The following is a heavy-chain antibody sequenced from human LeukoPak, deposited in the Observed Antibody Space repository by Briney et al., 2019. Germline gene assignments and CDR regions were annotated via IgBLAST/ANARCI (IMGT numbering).Heavy chain of an antibody. CDR2: IWYDGSNK. Sequence: GGSLRLSCAASGFTFSSYGMHWVRQAPGKGLEWVAVIWYDGSNKYYADSVKGRFTISRDNSKNTLYLQMNSLRAEDTAVYYCAREVLDSSGWYPTRYFDYWGQGTLVTVSS. D-gene: IGHD6-19*01. J-gene: IGHJ4*02. V-gene: IGHV3-33*01. CDR1: GFTFSSYG. CDR3: AREVLDSSGWYPTRYFDY.